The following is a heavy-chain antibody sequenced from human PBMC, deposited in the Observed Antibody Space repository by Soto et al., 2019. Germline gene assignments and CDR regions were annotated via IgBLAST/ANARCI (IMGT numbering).Heavy chain of an antibody. CDR3: AKDLDAAGITGNTAVGG. D-gene: IGHD1-7*01. CDR1: GFTFSSYG. Sequence: QVQLVESGGGVVQPGRSLRLSCAASGFTFSSYGMHWVRQAPGKGLEWVAVISYDGSNKYYADSVKGRFTISRDNSKNTLYLQMNSLRADDTAVYYCAKDLDAAGITGNTAVGGWGQGTLVTVSS. J-gene: IGHJ4*02. CDR2: ISYDGSNK. V-gene: IGHV3-30*18.